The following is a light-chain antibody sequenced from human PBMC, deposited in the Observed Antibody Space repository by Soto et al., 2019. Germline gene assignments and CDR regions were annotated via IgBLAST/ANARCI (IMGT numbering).Light chain of an antibody. CDR1: SSDVGAYNY. CDR2: DVN. V-gene: IGLV2-14*01. CDR3: SSYTTSSSVV. Sequence: QSALTQPASVSGSPGQSITISCTGTSSDVGAYNYVSWCQQHPGKAPKLIIYDVNNRPSGVSTRFSGSKSDNTASLTISGLQAEDEADYYCSSYTTSSSVVFGGGTKLTVL. J-gene: IGLJ2*01.